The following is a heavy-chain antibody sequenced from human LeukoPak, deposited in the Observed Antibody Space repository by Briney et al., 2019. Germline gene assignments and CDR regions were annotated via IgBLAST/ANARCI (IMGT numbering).Heavy chain of an antibody. CDR1: GYTFTSYY. CDR2: INPSGGST. CDR3: ARGVTLYGDYEALFDY. J-gene: IGHJ4*02. Sequence: ASVKVSCKASGYTFTSYYMHWVRQAPGQGLEWMGIINPSGGSTSYAQKFQGRVTMTRDTSTSTVYMELSSLRSEDTAVYYCARGVTLYGDYEALFDYWGQGTLVTVSS. D-gene: IGHD4-17*01. V-gene: IGHV1-46*01.